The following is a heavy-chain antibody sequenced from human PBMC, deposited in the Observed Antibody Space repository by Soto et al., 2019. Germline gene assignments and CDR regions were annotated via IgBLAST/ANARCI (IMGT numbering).Heavy chain of an antibody. CDR1: GVSVSSGDYY. D-gene: IGHD3-9*01. CDR3: ARAHYDILTGYPSHAFDI. J-gene: IGHJ3*02. V-gene: IGHV4-30-4*01. Sequence: SETLSLTCTVSGVSVSSGDYYWSWIRQPPGKGLEWIGYIYYTGRTYYNPSLKSRVIISVDTSKNQFSLKLSSVTAAEKAVYYCARAHYDILTGYPSHAFDIWGQGTMVTVSS. CDR2: IYYTGRT.